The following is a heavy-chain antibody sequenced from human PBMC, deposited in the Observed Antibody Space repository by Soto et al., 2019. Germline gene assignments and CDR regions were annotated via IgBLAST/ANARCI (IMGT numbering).Heavy chain of an antibody. CDR3: AVYFCKSNTPYDLSAPSRV. CDR1: TCY. CDR2: LSDGGSP. V-gene: IGHV4-59*01. D-gene: IGHD3-3*01. J-gene: IGHJ6*02. Sequence: TCYWSWIRKTQVRGLKWIGYLSDGGSPNYNPSLESRVTISLDTSKKQVSLKLSSVSAADTARYFCAVYFCKSNTPYDLSAPSRVSGQGTMLSVSS.